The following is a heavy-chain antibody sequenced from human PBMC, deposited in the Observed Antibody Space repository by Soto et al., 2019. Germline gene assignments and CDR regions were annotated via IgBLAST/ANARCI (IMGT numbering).Heavy chain of an antibody. CDR2: ISPYTGNT. V-gene: IGHV1-18*01. CDR1: GYIFVNYG. J-gene: IGHJ6*02. CDR3: VMVDNYVTPTPQDV. Sequence: QVQLVQSGDEVKKPGASVKVSCKASGYIFVNYGIAWVRQAPGQGLEWMGWISPYTGNTHSATKIQGRLTMTTDTSTSTGYMALGSLTSAGTAVYYCVMVDNYVTPTPQDVWGQGTTVTVSS. D-gene: IGHD3-16*01.